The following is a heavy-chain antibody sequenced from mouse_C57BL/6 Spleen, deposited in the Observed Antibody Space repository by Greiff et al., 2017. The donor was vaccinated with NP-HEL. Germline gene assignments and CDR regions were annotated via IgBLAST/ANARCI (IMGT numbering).Heavy chain of an antibody. CDR3: ARESITTVVATRGFAY. CDR2: IYPGDGDT. CDR1: GYAFSSSW. Sequence: QVQLKQSGPELVKPGASVKISCKASGYAFSSSWMNWVKQRPGKGLEWIGRIYPGDGDTNYNGKFKGKATLTADKSSSTAYMQLSSLTSEDSAVYFCARESITTVVATRGFAYWGQGTLVTVSA. D-gene: IGHD1-1*01. V-gene: IGHV1-82*01. J-gene: IGHJ3*01.